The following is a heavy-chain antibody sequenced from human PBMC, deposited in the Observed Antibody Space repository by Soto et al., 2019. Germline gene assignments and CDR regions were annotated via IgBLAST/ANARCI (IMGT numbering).Heavy chain of an antibody. CDR3: ARETGSGSGGFDP. Sequence: QVQLVESGGGVVQPGRSLRLSCAASRFTFSSYGMHWVRQAPGKGLEWVAVIWYDGSNKYYSDSVKGRFTISRDNSKNPLYLQMNSLRAEDTAVYYCARETGSGSGGFDPWGQGTLVTVSS. J-gene: IGHJ5*02. CDR2: IWYDGSNK. CDR1: RFTFSSYG. D-gene: IGHD3-10*01. V-gene: IGHV3-33*01.